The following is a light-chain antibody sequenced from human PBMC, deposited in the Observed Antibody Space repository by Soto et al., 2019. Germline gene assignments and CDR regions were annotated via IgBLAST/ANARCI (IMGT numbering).Light chain of an antibody. V-gene: IGKV2-28*01. CDR2: LGS. CDR1: QSLLHSNGYNY. Sequence: DIVMTQSPLSLPVTPVEPASISCRSSQSLLHSNGYNYLDSYLQNPEQSPQLLIYLGSNRASGVPDRFSGSGSGTDFTLKISRVEAEDVGVYDGMQALKTPPFTFGRWIKVDIK. J-gene: IGKJ3*01. CDR3: MQALKTPPFT.